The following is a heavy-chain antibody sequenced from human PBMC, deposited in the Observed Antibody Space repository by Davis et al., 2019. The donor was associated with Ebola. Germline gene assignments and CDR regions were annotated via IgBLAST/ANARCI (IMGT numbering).Heavy chain of an antibody. J-gene: IGHJ4*02. Sequence: GGPLRPSCAVPGITSSRYAMHWVRQAPGKGLEWVTDIAYDGRYESYAESVKGRFTISRDNSKSTLYLQMNSLRLEDTAVYYCVRDYNDGIGRFDYWGQGTLVTVSS. D-gene: IGHD3-16*01. CDR1: GITSSRYA. V-gene: IGHV3-30*04. CDR3: VRDYNDGIGRFDY. CDR2: IAYDGRYE.